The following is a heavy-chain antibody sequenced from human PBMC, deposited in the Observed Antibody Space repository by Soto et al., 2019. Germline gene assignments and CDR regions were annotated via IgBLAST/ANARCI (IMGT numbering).Heavy chain of an antibody. V-gene: IGHV4-30-4*01. D-gene: IGHD3-9*01. CDR3: ARAPIRYFDWLGSPSDAFDI. Sequence: SETLSLTCTVSGGSISSGDYYWSWIRQPPGKGLEWIGYIYYSGSTYYNPSLKSRVTISVDTSKNQFSLKLSSVTAADTAVYYCARAPIRYFDWLGSPSDAFDIWGQGTMVTVSS. CDR1: GGSISSGDYY. CDR2: IYYSGST. J-gene: IGHJ3*02.